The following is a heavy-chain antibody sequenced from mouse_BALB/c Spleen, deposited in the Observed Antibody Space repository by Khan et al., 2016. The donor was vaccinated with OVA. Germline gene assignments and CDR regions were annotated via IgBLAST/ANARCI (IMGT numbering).Heavy chain of an antibody. CDR1: GFSLANYG. D-gene: IGHD2-10*01. Sequence: QVQLKESGPGLVAPSQSLSITCTISGFSLANYGVHWVRQPPGKGLEWLVVIWSDGTTTYYSALISRLSISRDNSKSQVFLKMNRLQTDDTAMYYCARQAYYHYYIMDYWGQGTSVTVSS. J-gene: IGHJ4*01. CDR2: IWSDGTT. V-gene: IGHV2-6-1*01. CDR3: ARQAYYHYYIMDY.